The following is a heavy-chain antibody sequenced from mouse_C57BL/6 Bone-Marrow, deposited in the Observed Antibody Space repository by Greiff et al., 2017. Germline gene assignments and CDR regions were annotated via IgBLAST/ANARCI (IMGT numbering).Heavy chain of an antibody. D-gene: IGHD1-1*01. CDR1: GFNIKDDY. CDR2: IHPNSGST. Sequence: VQLQQSGAELVRPGASVKLSCTASGFNIKDDYMHWVKQRPGQGLEWIGMIHPNSGSTNYNEKFKSKDTLTVDKSSSTAYMQLSSLTSEASAVYYGARRPDYYGSSYGFAYWGQGTLVTVSA. V-gene: IGHV1-64*01. CDR3: ARRPDYYGSSYGFAY. J-gene: IGHJ3*01.